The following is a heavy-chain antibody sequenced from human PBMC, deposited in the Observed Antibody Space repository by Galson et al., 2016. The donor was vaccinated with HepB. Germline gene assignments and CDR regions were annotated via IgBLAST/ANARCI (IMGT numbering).Heavy chain of an antibody. D-gene: IGHD3-3*01. Sequence: SVKVSCKASAYMFSNHAIAWVRQAPGQGLEWMGWINDYNGHTNYAQRFQDRVTMTTHTSTSTAYMELRGRTSDDTAVYYCARVSGFDFWSGYYSQWHFDLWGRGTLVTVSS. CDR3: ARVSGFDFWSGYYSQWHFDL. V-gene: IGHV1-18*01. J-gene: IGHJ2*01. CDR1: AYMFSNHA. CDR2: INDYNGHT.